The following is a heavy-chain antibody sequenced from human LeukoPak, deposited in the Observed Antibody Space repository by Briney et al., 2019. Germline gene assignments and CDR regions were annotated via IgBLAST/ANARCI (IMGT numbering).Heavy chain of an antibody. J-gene: IGHJ4*02. V-gene: IGHV3-15*01. CDR2: IKSRTDGGTT. CDR1: GFTFSNAW. D-gene: IGHD4-17*01. CDR3: TTTSDYGDHKR. Sequence: GGSLRLSCAASGFTFSNAWMSWVRQAPGKGLEWVGRIKSRTDGGTTDYAAPVKGRFTISRDDSKNTLYLQMNSLKTEDTAVYYCTTTSDYGDHKRWGQGTPVTVSS.